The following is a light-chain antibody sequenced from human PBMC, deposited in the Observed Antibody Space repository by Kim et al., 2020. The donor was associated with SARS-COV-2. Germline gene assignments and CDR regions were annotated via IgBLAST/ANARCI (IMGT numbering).Light chain of an antibody. J-gene: IGKJ1*01. Sequence: DIQMTQSPSSVSASVGDRVTITCRASHDISTWLAWYQQKPGQAPTLLIYAASALKTGVPSRFSGSGSGTDFTLTINSLQPEDFATYYCQQASTFPWTFGQGTKVDIK. V-gene: IGKV1-12*02. CDR1: HDISTW. CDR3: QQASTFPWT. CDR2: AAS.